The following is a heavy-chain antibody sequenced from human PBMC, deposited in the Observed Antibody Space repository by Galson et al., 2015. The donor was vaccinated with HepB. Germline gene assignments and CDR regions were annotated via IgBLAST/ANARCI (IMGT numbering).Heavy chain of an antibody. CDR3: AKDRVGATTFRNFAY. Sequence: SLRLSCAASGFTFDDYTMHWVRQAPGKGLEWVSGISWNSGSIGYADSVKGRFTISRDNAKNSLYLQMNSLRAEDTAFYYCAKDRVGATTFRNFAYGGPGTLGSASS. V-gene: IGHV3-9*01. J-gene: IGHJ4*02. CDR2: ISWNSGSI. CDR1: GFTFDDYT. D-gene: IGHD1-26*01.